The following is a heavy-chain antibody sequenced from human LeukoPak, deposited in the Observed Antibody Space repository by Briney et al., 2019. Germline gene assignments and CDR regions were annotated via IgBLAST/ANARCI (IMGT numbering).Heavy chain of an antibody. J-gene: IGHJ4*02. Sequence: SETLSLTCTVPGGSISSSSYYWGWIRQPPGKGLEWIGSIYYSGSTYYNPSLKSRVTISVDTSKNQFSLKLSSVTAADTAVYYCATGRHRGQPCIQLPDYWGQGTLVTVSS. CDR1: GGSISSSSYY. CDR3: ATGRHRGQPCIQLPDY. D-gene: IGHD5-18*01. CDR2: IYYSGST. V-gene: IGHV4-39*01.